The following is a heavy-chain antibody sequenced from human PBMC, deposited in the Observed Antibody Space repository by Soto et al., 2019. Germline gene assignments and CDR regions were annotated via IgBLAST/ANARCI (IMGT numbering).Heavy chain of an antibody. CDR3: VHRPRPGTYFPY. J-gene: IGHJ1*01. CDR1: GFSLSTNGMG. V-gene: IGHV2-5*02. Sequence: QVTLKESGPSLVKPTETLTLTCSFSGFSLSTNGMGVGWIRQSPGEALEWLAVIFWDDIKRYSPSLKSRLTISKDTSKYQVVLRMTNMDPVDTATYYCVHRPRPGTYFPYWGQGTLVTVSS. D-gene: IGHD1-26*01. CDR2: IFWDDIK.